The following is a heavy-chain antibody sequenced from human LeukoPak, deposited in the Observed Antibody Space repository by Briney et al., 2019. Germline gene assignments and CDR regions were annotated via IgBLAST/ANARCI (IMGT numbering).Heavy chain of an antibody. J-gene: IGHJ6*03. Sequence: SETLSLTCAVSGYSIGSGYYWGWIRPPPGKGLEWIGSIYHSGSTDYNPSLKSRVPISVDTSKNQFSLKLSSVTAADTAVYYCARRNRFQAYYYYMDVWGKGTTVTVSS. CDR1: GYSIGSGYY. CDR3: ARRNRFQAYYYYMDV. V-gene: IGHV4-38-2*01. D-gene: IGHD2/OR15-2a*01. CDR2: IYHSGST.